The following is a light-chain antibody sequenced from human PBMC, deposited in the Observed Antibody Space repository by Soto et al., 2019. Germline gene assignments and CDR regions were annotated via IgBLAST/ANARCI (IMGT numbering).Light chain of an antibody. CDR3: SSYTSSSPYV. CDR1: SSDVGGYNY. V-gene: IGLV2-14*01. CDR2: EVS. Sequence: QSVLTQPASVSGSPGQSITISCTGTSSDVGGYNYVSWYQQHPGKAPKLMIYEVSNRPSGVSNRFSGSKSGNTASLTISGLQAEDEADYYCSSYTSSSPYVFGTGTKVTL. J-gene: IGLJ1*01.